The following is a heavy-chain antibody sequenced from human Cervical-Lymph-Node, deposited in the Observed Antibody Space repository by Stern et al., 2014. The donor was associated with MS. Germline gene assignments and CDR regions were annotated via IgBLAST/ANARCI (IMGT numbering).Heavy chain of an antibody. J-gene: IGHJ4*02. CDR3: ARGRGDARPYYFDY. CDR1: GYTFTVYY. V-gene: IGHV1-2*02. CDR2: INPNSGGT. Sequence: VQLVESGAEVKKPGASVKVSCKSSGYTFTVYYIHWVRQAPGQGLEWMGWINPNSGGTNYPQKSQGRVTMTRDTSISTAYRELNTLRSDDTAIYYCARGRGDARPYYFDYWGQGSLVTVSS. D-gene: IGHD4-17*01.